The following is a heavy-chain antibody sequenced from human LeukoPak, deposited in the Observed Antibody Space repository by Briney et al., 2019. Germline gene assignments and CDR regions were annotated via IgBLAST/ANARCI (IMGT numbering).Heavy chain of an antibody. D-gene: IGHD1-26*01. Sequence: ASVKVSCKASGYTFTSYAMHWVRQAPGQRLEWMGWINAGNGNTKYSQKFQGRVTMTTDTSTSTAYMELRSLRSDDTAVYYCARDYEWVDYWGQGTLVTVSS. V-gene: IGHV1-3*01. J-gene: IGHJ4*02. CDR3: ARDYEWVDY. CDR2: INAGNGNT. CDR1: GYTFTSYA.